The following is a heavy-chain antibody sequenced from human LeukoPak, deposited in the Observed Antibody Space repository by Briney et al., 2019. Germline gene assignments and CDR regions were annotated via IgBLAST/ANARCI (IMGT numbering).Heavy chain of an antibody. V-gene: IGHV3-30*02. CDR2: IQYDGSNK. CDR3: AKAITAGGVSGIDAFDI. J-gene: IGHJ3*02. Sequence: GGSLRLSCAASGFTLSNYGMHWVRQAPGKGLEWVTFIQYDGSNKYYADSVKGRFTISRDNSKNTLYLQMNSLRAEDTAVYYCAKAITAGGVSGIDAFDIWGQGTMVTVSS. CDR1: GFTLSNYG. D-gene: IGHD6-13*01.